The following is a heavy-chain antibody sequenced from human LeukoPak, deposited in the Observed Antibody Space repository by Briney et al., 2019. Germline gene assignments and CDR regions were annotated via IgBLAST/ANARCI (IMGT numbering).Heavy chain of an antibody. V-gene: IGHV1-69*06. Sequence: SVKVSCKASGGTFSSYAISWVRQAPGQGLEWMGGIIPIFGTANYAQKFQGRVTITADKSTSTAYMELSSLRSEDTAVYYCARAGVKGYDFWSGYYSAWGQGTLVTVSP. J-gene: IGHJ5*02. CDR3: ARAGVKGYDFWSGYYSA. CDR2: IIPIFGTA. D-gene: IGHD3-3*01. CDR1: GGTFSSYA.